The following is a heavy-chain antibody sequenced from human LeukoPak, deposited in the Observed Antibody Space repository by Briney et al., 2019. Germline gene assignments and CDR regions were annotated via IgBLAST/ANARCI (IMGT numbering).Heavy chain of an antibody. CDR2: IIPIFGTA. CDR1: GGTFSSYA. J-gene: IGHJ3*02. CDR3: ARDRGVVPAAPSWAFDI. D-gene: IGHD2-2*01. V-gene: IGHV1-69*05. Sequence: GASVKVSCKASGGTFSSYAISWVRQAPGQGLEWMGGIIPIFGTANYAQKFQGRVTITTDESTSTAYMELSSLRSEDTAVYYCARDRGVVPAAPSWAFDIWGQGTMVTVSS.